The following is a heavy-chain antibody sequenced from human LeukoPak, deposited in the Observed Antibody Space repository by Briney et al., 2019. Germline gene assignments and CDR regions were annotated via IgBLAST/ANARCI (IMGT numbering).Heavy chain of an antibody. CDR2: IYSGGGT. CDR1: GFTFSSYS. D-gene: IGHD2-21*01. CDR3: ASVHRGGDNVIDY. J-gene: IGHJ4*02. Sequence: PGGSLRLSCAASGFTFSSYSMNWVRQAPGKGLEWVSVIYSGGGTYYADSVKGRFTISRDNSKNTLYLQMNNLRAEDTAVYYCASVHRGGDNVIDYWGQGTLVSVSS. V-gene: IGHV3-66*01.